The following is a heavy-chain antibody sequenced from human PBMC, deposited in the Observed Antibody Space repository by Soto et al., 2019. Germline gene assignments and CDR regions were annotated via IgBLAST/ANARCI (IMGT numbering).Heavy chain of an antibody. CDR3: AKRRGDHSNYSWGIDV. V-gene: IGHV3-30*18. CDR1: GFTFNNYG. J-gene: IGHJ6*02. D-gene: IGHD4-4*01. Sequence: QVQLVESGGGVVQPGRSLGLSCAASGFTFNNYGMHWVRQAPGKGLVWVTVISYDGSHKYYADSVKGRFTISRDNSKNTLYLQMNSLRDEDTAVYYCAKRRGDHSNYSWGIDVWGQGTTVTVSS. CDR2: ISYDGSHK.